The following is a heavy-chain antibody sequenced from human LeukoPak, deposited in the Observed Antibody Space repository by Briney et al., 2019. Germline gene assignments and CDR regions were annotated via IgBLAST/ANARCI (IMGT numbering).Heavy chain of an antibody. D-gene: IGHD3-10*01. V-gene: IGHV3-7*01. CDR3: VRGGHRQKEF. CDR1: GFTFSNYW. Sequence: SGGSLRLSCSASGFTFSNYWMTWVRQSPGKGLEWVAIIKHDGSDKYCVDSVKGRFTISRDNAKNSLYLQMSSLRAEDTAVYYCVRGGHRQKEFWGQGTLVTVSS. J-gene: IGHJ4*02. CDR2: IKHDGSDK.